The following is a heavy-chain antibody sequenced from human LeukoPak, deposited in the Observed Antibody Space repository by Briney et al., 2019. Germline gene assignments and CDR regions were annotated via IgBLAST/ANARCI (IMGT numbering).Heavy chain of an antibody. Sequence: SETLSLTCTVSGGSISSYYWSWIRQPPGKGLEWIGYIYYSGSTNYNPSLKSRVTISVDTSKNQFSLKLSSVTAADTAVYYCARSPAYYDILTGWRPYYYGMDVWGQGTTVTVSS. CDR3: ARSPAYYDILTGWRPYYYGMDV. V-gene: IGHV4-59*08. J-gene: IGHJ6*02. CDR1: GGSISSYY. D-gene: IGHD3-9*01. CDR2: IYYSGST.